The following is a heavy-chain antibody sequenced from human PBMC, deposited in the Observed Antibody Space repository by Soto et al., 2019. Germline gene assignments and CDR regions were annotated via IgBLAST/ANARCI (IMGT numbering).Heavy chain of an antibody. CDR3: ASNYDSPDNWFDP. CDR1: GGSISSGGYY. V-gene: IGHV4-31*03. J-gene: IGHJ5*02. D-gene: IGHD3-22*01. Sequence: SETLSLTCTVSGGSISSGGYYWSWIRQHPGKGLEWIGYIYYSGSTYYNPSLKSRVTISVDTSKNQFSLKLSSVTAADTAVYYCASNYDSPDNWFDPWGQGTLVTVSS. CDR2: IYYSGST.